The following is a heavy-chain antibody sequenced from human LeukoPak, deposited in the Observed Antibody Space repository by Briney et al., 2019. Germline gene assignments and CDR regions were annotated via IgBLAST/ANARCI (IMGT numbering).Heavy chain of an antibody. J-gene: IGHJ6*03. CDR2: ISGSGGST. CDR3: AKEIPGYYYYMDV. CDR1: GFIFRSYA. V-gene: IGHV3-23*01. Sequence: PPGGSLRLSGVGSGFIFRSYAVTWVRQAPGKGLDWVSAISGSGGSTYYADSVKGRFTISRDNSKNTLYLQMNSLRAEDTAVYYCAKEIPGYYYYMDVWGKGTTVTVSS.